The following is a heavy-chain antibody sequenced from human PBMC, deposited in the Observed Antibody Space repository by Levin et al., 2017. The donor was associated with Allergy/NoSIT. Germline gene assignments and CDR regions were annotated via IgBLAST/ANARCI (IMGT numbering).Heavy chain of an antibody. D-gene: IGHD6-6*01. Sequence: SVKVSCKASGGTFGSCALSWVRQAPGQGLEWLGRIIPIIGRANYPQKFQGRVRINADESTNTAYLELSSLRSEDTAVYYCARSREISDSSSWYFELGGRGTLVSVSS. CDR2: IIPIIGRA. CDR1: GGTFGSCA. J-gene: IGHJ2*01. CDR3: ARSREISDSSSWYFEL. V-gene: IGHV1-69*11.